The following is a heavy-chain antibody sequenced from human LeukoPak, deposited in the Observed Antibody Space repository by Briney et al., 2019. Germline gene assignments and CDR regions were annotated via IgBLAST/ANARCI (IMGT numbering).Heavy chain of an antibody. CDR3: ARRLAVTGRYYFDY. D-gene: IGHD6-19*01. CDR2: VYYSGIT. CDR1: CGSISTYY. Sequence: SETLSLTCSVSCGSISTYYWSWIRQPPGKGLEWIGYVYYSGITNYNPSLKRRVTISVDRSKNQFSLKLSSVTAADTAVYYCARRLAVTGRYYFDYWGQGTLVTVSS. V-gene: IGHV4-59*08. J-gene: IGHJ4*02.